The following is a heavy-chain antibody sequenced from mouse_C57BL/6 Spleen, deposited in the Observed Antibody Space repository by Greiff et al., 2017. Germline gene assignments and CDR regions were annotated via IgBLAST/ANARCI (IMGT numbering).Heavy chain of an antibody. Sequence: VQLKESGGGLVKPGGSLKLSCAASGFTFSSYAMSWVRQTPEQRLEWVATISDGGSYTYYPDNVKGRFTISRDNAKNNLYLQMSHLKSEDTAMYYCAREGDYAMDYWGQGTSVTVSS. CDR2: ISDGGSYT. J-gene: IGHJ4*01. V-gene: IGHV5-4*01. CDR3: AREGDYAMDY. CDR1: GFTFSSYA.